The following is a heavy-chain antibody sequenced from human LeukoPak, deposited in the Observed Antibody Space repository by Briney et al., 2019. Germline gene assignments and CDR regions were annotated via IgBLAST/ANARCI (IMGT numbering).Heavy chain of an antibody. Sequence: PSQTLSLTCTVSGGSISSGGYYWSWIRQPPGKGLEWIGYIYHSGSTYYNPSLKSRVTISVDRSKNQFSLKLSSVTAADTAVYYCARDLEQLTPAFDIWGQGTMVTVSS. CDR1: GGSISSGGYY. CDR2: IYHSGST. D-gene: IGHD6-13*01. J-gene: IGHJ3*02. CDR3: ARDLEQLTPAFDI. V-gene: IGHV4-30-2*01.